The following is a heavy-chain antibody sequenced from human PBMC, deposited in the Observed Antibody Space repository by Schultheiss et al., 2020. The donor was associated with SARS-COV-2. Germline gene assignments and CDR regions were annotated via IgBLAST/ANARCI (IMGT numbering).Heavy chain of an antibody. J-gene: IGHJ4*02. CDR3: ARDRNYYDSSGYSLGY. D-gene: IGHD3-22*01. CDR1: GFTFSSYW. CDR2: IKQDGSEK. V-gene: IGHV3-7*01. Sequence: GGSLRLSCAASGFTFSSYWMSWVRQAPGKGLEWVANIKQDGSEKYYVDSVKGRFTISRDNAKNSLYLQMNSLRAEDTAVYYCARDRNYYDSSGYSLGYWGQGTLGTGSS.